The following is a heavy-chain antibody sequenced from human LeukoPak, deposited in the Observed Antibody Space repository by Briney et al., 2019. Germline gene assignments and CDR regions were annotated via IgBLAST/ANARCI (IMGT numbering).Heavy chain of an antibody. V-gene: IGHV3-15*07. CDR3: STTYYYDSSEGY. J-gene: IGHJ4*02. CDR2: IKSKTDGGTT. CDR1: GFTFSNAW. Sequence: GGSLRLSCAASGFTFSNAWMNWVRQAPGKGLEWVGRIKSKTDGGTTDYAAPLKARFPISRHDSKNPLYLQMNSLKTEDTAVYYCSTTYYYDSSEGYWGQGTLVTVSS. D-gene: IGHD3-22*01.